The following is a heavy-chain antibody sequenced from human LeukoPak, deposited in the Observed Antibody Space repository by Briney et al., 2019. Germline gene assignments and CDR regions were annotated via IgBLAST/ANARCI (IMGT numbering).Heavy chain of an antibody. CDR2: IIPIFGTA. Sequence: GASVKVSCKASGGTFSSYAISWVRQAPGQGLEWMGGIIPIFGTANYAQKFQGRVTITADESTSTAYMELSSLRSEDTAVYYCARSLPMIVVVPYFDYWGQGTLVTVSS. V-gene: IGHV1-69*13. D-gene: IGHD3-22*01. J-gene: IGHJ4*02. CDR3: ARSLPMIVVVPYFDY. CDR1: GGTFSSYA.